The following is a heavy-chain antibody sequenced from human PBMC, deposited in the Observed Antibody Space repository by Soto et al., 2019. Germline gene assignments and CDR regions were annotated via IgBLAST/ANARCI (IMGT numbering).Heavy chain of an antibody. J-gene: IGHJ6*02. CDR1: GGSISSGDYY. D-gene: IGHD1-20*01. Sequence: PSDTLSLTCTVSGGSISSGDYYWSWIRQPPGKGLEWIGYIYYSGSTYYNPSLKSRVTISVDTSKNQFSLKLSSVTAADTAVYYCARDLLNNWNGGMDVWGQGTTVTVSS. CDR3: ARDLLNNWNGGMDV. V-gene: IGHV4-30-4*02. CDR2: IYYSGST.